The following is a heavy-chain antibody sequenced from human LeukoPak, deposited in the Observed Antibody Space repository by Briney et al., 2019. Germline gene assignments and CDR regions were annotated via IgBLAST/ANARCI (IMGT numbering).Heavy chain of an antibody. CDR3: ARVPRSYYYYYYMDV. V-gene: IGHV4-59*01. Sequence: SETLSLTCTVSGGSISSYYWSWIRQPPGKGLEWIGYIYYSGSTNYNPSLKSRVTISADTSKNQFSLKLSSVAAADTAVYYCARVPRSYYYYYYMDVWGKGTTVTVSS. CDR2: IYYSGST. CDR1: GGSISSYY. J-gene: IGHJ6*03.